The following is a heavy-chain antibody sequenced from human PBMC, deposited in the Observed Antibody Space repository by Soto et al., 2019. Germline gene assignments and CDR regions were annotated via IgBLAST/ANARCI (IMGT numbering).Heavy chain of an antibody. D-gene: IGHD6-13*01. CDR1: GYSFTNYW. CDR2: IYPGDSDT. CDR3: ARTSAAGKYYYGMDV. Sequence: GESLKISCKGSGYSFTNYWIGWVRQMPGKGLEWMGIIYPGDSDTRYSPPFQGQVTISADKSISTASLQWSSLKASDTAMYYCARTSAAGKYYYGMDVWGQGTTVTVSS. J-gene: IGHJ6*02. V-gene: IGHV5-51*01.